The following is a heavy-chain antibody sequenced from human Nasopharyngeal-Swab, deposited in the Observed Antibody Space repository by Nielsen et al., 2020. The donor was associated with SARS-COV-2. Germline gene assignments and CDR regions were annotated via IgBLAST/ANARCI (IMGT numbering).Heavy chain of an antibody. CDR2: ISWNSGSI. CDR3: AKEALPSSYYYYYMDV. CDR1: GFTFDDYA. D-gene: IGHD2-2*01. Sequence: GESLKISCAASGFTFDDYAMHWVRQAPGKGLEWVSGISWNSGSIGYADSVKGRFTISRDNAKNSLYLQMNSLRAEDTALYYCAKEALPSSYYYYYMDVWGKGTTVTVSS. V-gene: IGHV3-9*01. J-gene: IGHJ6*03.